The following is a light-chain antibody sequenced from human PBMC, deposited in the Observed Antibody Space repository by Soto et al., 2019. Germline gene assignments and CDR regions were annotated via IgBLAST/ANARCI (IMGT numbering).Light chain of an antibody. V-gene: IGLV2-11*01. CDR3: CSYVGSYTYV. Sequence: QSVLTQPRSVSGPPGQSVTISCNGTSSDVDNYNDVSWYQHHPGKAPKLMIYDVDKRPSGVPDRFSGSKSGNTASLTISGLQAEDEADYYCCSYVGSYTYVFGTGTKVTVL. CDR2: DVD. J-gene: IGLJ1*01. CDR1: SSDVDNYND.